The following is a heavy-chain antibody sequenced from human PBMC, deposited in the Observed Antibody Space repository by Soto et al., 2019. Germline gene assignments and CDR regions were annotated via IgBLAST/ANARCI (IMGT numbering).Heavy chain of an antibody. CDR2: ISAYNGNT. V-gene: IGHV1-18*01. Sequence: QVQLVQSGAEVKKPGSSVNVSCKASGYTFTSYGISWVRQAPGQGLEWMGCISAYNGNTNYAQKLQGRVTLTTDTHTSTAYMELRSLRSDDTAVYYCARAVPDIVVVVAATPLYGMDVWGQGTTVTVSS. CDR3: ARAVPDIVVVVAATPLYGMDV. D-gene: IGHD2-15*01. J-gene: IGHJ6*02. CDR1: GYTFTSYG.